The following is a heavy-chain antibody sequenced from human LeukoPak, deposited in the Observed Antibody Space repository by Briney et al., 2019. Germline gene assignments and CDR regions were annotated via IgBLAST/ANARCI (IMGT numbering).Heavy chain of an antibody. CDR2: IYSGGST. D-gene: IGHD1-26*01. Sequence: PGGSLRLSCAASGFTVSSNYMSWVRQAPGKGLEWVSVIYSGGSTYYADSVKGRFTISRDNSKNTLYLQMNSLRAEDTAVYYCASPGVGATTVDAFDIWGQGTMVTVSS. V-gene: IGHV3-66*01. CDR3: ASPGVGATTVDAFDI. CDR1: GFTVSSNY. J-gene: IGHJ3*02.